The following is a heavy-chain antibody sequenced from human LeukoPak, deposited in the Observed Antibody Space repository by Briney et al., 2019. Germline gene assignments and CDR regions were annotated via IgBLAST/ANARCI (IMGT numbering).Heavy chain of an antibody. V-gene: IGHV3-30-3*01. Sequence: PGRSLRLSCAASGFTFSSYAMHWVRQAPGKGLEWVAVISYDGSNKYYADSVKGRFTISRDNSKNTLYLQMNSLRAEDTAVYYCAREPFWSGYYSNLHFDYWGRGVLVTVSS. CDR3: AREPFWSGYYSNLHFDY. CDR1: GFTFSSYA. D-gene: IGHD3-3*01. CDR2: ISYDGSNK. J-gene: IGHJ4*02.